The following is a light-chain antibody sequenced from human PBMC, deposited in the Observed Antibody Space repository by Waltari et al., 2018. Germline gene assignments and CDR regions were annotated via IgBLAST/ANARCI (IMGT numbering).Light chain of an antibody. J-gene: IGLJ2*01. V-gene: IGLV3-21*01. Sequence: SYVLSQPPSLSVAPGQTVKITCGGNDIASRSVTWYQQEPGQAPVVVIFNDDYRPSGSPGRFSASNSGNTATLTISGVEDGDEADYYCQVWDSSGDHVVAFGGGTKLTVL. CDR1: DIASRS. CDR3: QVWDSSGDHVVA. CDR2: NDD.